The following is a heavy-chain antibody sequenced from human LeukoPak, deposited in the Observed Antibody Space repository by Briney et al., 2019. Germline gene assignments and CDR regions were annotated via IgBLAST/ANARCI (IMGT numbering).Heavy chain of an antibody. CDR2: ISYDGSNK. J-gene: IGHJ4*02. CDR3: ARRVVVAAAPYYFDY. Sequence: AGGSLRLSCAASGFTFSSYAMHWVRQAPGKGLEWVAVISYDGSNKYYADSVKGRFTISRDNAENTLYLQMNSLRVEDTAVYYCARRVVVAAAPYYFDYWGQGTLVTVSS. CDR1: GFTFSSYA. D-gene: IGHD2-15*01. V-gene: IGHV3-30-3*01.